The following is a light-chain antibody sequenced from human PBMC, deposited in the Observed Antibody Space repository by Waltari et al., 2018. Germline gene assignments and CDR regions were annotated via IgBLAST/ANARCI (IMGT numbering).Light chain of an antibody. V-gene: IGKV1-9*01. J-gene: IGKJ4*01. CDR3: QQIKSYPIT. CDR2: AAA. Sequence: DIQLTQSPSFLSSSVGDRVTIPCRASQGISTYLAWYQKKPGKAPRRLIYAAASLPGGVPSRFSGSGSGTDFTLTISSLQPEDFGTYYCQQIKSYPITFGGGTKVEVK. CDR1: QGISTY.